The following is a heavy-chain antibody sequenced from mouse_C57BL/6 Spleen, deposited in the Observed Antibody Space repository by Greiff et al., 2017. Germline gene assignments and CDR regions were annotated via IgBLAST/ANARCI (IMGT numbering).Heavy chain of an antibody. Sequence: QVQLKQPGPGLVQPSQSLSITCTVSGFSLTSYGVHWVRQSPGKGLEWLGVIWSGGSTDYNAAFISRLSISKDNSKSQVFFKMNSLQADDTAIYYCARNYPLYDGYGMDYWGQGTSVTVSS. CDR1: GFSLTSYG. D-gene: IGHD2-3*01. CDR2: IWSGGST. J-gene: IGHJ4*01. CDR3: ARNYPLYDGYGMDY. V-gene: IGHV2-2*01.